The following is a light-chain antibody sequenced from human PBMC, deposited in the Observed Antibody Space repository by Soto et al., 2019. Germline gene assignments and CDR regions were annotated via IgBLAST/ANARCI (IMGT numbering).Light chain of an antibody. CDR2: GAS. Sequence: EIVITQSPATLSVSPGEGATLSCRASQTVSNNLAWYKQKPGQAPRLLICGASTRATGVPARFSGSGSGTEFTLSISSLQSEDFAVYYCQQYNIWPRTFGHGTKVEIK. CDR3: QQYNIWPRT. J-gene: IGKJ1*01. CDR1: QTVSNN. V-gene: IGKV3-15*01.